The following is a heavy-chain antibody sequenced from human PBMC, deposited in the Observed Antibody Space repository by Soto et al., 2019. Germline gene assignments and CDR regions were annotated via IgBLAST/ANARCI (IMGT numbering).Heavy chain of an antibody. CDR1: GYTFTSYG. CDR2: ISAYNGNT. V-gene: IGHV1-18*01. Sequence: ASVKVSCKASGYTFTSYGISWVRQAPGQGLEWMGWISAYNGNTNYAQKLQGRVTMTTDTSTSTAYMELRSLRSDDTAVYYCARAEGYDFWSCYPGAIDGMDVWGQGTTVTVSS. J-gene: IGHJ6*02. CDR3: ARAEGYDFWSCYPGAIDGMDV. D-gene: IGHD3-3*01.